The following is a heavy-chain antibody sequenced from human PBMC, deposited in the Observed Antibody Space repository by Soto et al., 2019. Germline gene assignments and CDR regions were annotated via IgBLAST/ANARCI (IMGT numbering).Heavy chain of an antibody. CDR3: ARSKAYYDFWSGYFDY. Sequence: PSGTLSPTRTFSGGSIHSGSYYWGWIRPPPGKGLEWIGSIYYSGSTYYNPSLKSRVTISVDTSKNQFSLKLSSVTAADTAVYYCARSKAYYDFWSGYFDYWGQGTLVTVSS. J-gene: IGHJ4*02. D-gene: IGHD3-3*01. V-gene: IGHV4-39*01. CDR1: GGSIHSGSYY. CDR2: IYYSGST.